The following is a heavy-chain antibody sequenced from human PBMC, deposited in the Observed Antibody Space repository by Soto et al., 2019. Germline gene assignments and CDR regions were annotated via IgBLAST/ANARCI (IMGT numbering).Heavy chain of an antibody. Sequence: ASVKVSCKASGYTFTSYDINWVRQATGQGLEWMGWMNPNSGNTGYAQKFQGRVTMTRNTSISTAYMELSSLRSEDTAVYYCARALTMVRGVIWFDPWGQGTLVTVSS. D-gene: IGHD3-10*01. J-gene: IGHJ5*02. CDR1: GYTFTSYD. CDR3: ARALTMVRGVIWFDP. CDR2: MNPNSGNT. V-gene: IGHV1-8*01.